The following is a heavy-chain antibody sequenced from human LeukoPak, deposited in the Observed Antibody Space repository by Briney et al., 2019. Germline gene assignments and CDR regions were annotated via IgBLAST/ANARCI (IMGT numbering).Heavy chain of an antibody. D-gene: IGHD6-19*01. CDR3: ARHYVGARAGYSSGWYYPGFDY. CDR1: GGPISSYY. V-gene: IGHV4-59*08. CDR2: IYYSGST. Sequence: PSETLSLTCTVSGGPISSYYWSWIRQPPGKGLEWIGYIYYSGSTNYNPSLKSRVTISVDTSKNQFSLKLSSVTAADTAVYYCARHYVGARAGYSSGWYYPGFDYWGQGTLVTVSS. J-gene: IGHJ4*02.